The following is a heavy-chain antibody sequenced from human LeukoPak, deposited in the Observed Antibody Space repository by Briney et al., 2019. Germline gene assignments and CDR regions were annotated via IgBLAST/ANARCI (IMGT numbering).Heavy chain of an antibody. D-gene: IGHD2-2*01. CDR3: ARAIYQLLWSDY. CDR2: ISYDGSNK. J-gene: IGHJ4*02. CDR1: GFTFSSYA. Sequence: PGRSLRLSCAASGFTFSSYAMHWVRQAPGKGLEWVAVISYDGSNKYYADSVKGRFTISRDNSKNTLYLQMNSPRAEDTAVYYCARAIYQLLWSDYWGQGTLVTVSS. V-gene: IGHV3-30*04.